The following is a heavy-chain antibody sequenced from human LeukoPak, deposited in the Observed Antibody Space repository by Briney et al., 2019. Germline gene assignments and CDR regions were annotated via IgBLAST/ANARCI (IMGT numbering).Heavy chain of an antibody. CDR2: IYYSGIT. D-gene: IGHD3-22*01. V-gene: IGHV4-59*08. CDR1: GASISSYY. CDR3: ARGYSPFDY. J-gene: IGHJ4*02. Sequence: NASETLSLICTVSGASISSYYWSWIRQPPGKGLERLGFIYYSGITNHNPSLKSRATIAVDTSKNQCYLKLSSVPAADMSVYYCARGYSPFDYWGQGTLVPDSS.